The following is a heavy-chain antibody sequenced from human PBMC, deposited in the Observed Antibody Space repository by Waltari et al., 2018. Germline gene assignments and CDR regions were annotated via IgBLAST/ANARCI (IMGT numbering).Heavy chain of an antibody. CDR2: INHSGST. CDR3: ARRGRSIAARAFDY. V-gene: IGHV4-34*01. J-gene: IGHJ4*02. D-gene: IGHD6-6*01. Sequence: QVQLQQWGAGLLKPSETLSLTCAVYGGSFSGYYWCWIRQPPGKGLEWIGEINHSGSTNYNPSLKSRVTISVDTSKNQFSLKLSSVTAADTAVYYCARRGRSIAARAFDYWGQGTLVTVSS. CDR1: GGSFSGYY.